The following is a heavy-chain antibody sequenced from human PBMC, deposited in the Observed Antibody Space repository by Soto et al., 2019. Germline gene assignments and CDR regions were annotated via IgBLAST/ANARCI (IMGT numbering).Heavy chain of an antibody. CDR3: ARGVGADAFDI. Sequence: SETLSLTCTVSGGSISSYYCSWIRQPPGKGLEWIGYIYYSGSTNYNPSLKSRVTISVDTSKNQFSLKLSSVTAADTAVYYCARGVGADAFDIWGQGTMVTVSS. J-gene: IGHJ3*02. CDR2: IYYSGST. V-gene: IGHV4-59*01. D-gene: IGHD1-26*01. CDR1: GGSISSYY.